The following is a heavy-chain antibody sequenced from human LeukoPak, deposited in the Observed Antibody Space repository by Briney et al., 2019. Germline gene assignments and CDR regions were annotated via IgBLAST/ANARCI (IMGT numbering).Heavy chain of an antibody. CDR2: IYPGDSDT. CDR1: GYSFTSYW. CDR3: ARHGVAATPGNAFDI. J-gene: IGHJ3*02. D-gene: IGHD2-15*01. Sequence: GESLKISCEGSGYSFTSYWIGWVRQMPGKGLEWMGIIYPGDSDTRYSPSFQGQVTISADKSISTAYLQWSSLKASDTAMYYCARHGVAATPGNAFDIWGQGTMVTVSS. V-gene: IGHV5-51*01.